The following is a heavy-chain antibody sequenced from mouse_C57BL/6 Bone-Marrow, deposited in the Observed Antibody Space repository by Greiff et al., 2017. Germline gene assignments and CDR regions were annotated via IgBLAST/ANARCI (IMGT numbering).Heavy chain of an antibody. J-gene: IGHJ3*01. CDR3: ERLGYYSWFAN. D-gene: IGHD2-3*01. CDR1: GFDFSRYW. V-gene: IGHV4-1*02. Sequence: EVKLLASGGGLVQPGGSLTLSCAASGFDFSRYWMSWVRQAPGKGLEWIGELNPDSGTINYTPSLKDKFIISRDIAKNTLYLQMSKVRSEDTALYYCERLGYYSWFANWGQGTLVTVSA. CDR2: LNPDSGTI.